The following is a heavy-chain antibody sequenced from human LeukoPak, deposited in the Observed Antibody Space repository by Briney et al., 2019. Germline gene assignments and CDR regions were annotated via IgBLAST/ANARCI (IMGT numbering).Heavy chain of an antibody. CDR1: GGTFSSYA. V-gene: IGHV1-69*05. CDR2: IIPIFGTA. D-gene: IGHD4-11*01. Sequence: ASVKVSCKASGGTFSSYAISWVRQAPGQGLEWMGGIIPIFGTANYAQKFQGRVTITTDESTSTAYMELSSLRSEDTAVYYCARGVEGAVTTNFDYWGQGTLVTVSS. J-gene: IGHJ4*02. CDR3: ARGVEGAVTTNFDY.